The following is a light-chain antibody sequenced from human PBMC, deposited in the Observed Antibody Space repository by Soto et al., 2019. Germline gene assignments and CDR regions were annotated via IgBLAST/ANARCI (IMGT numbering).Light chain of an antibody. Sequence: EIVLTQSPGTLSLSPGERATLSCRASQSVTSNYLAWYQQKPGQPPRLLISEASSRATGIPDRFSGSGSGTDFTLTIRSLEPEDFAVYYCQHYGRSPPSWTFGQGTKVEIK. V-gene: IGKV3-20*01. CDR2: EAS. J-gene: IGKJ1*01. CDR3: QHYGRSPPSWT. CDR1: QSVTSNY.